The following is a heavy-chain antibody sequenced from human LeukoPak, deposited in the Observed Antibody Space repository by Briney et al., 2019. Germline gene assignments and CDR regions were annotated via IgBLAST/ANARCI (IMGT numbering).Heavy chain of an antibody. CDR2: INPNSGAT. J-gene: IGHJ4*02. CDR3: ARKTRAISAPDY. Sequence: ASVKVSCKAYGSTFTGYYMHWVRQAPRQGLEWMGWINPNSGATHYSQKFQGWVTLTRDTSISTAYMELSSLRSDDTAIHYCARKTRAISAPDYWGQGTLVTVSS. CDR1: GSTFTGYY. D-gene: IGHD6-13*01. V-gene: IGHV1-2*04.